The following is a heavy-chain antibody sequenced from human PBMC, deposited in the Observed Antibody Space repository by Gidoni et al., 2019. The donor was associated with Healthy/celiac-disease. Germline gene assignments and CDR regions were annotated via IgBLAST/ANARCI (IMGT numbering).Heavy chain of an antibody. CDR1: GCSISSYY. CDR2: IYYSGST. CDR3: ARWGLAYFDY. J-gene: IGHJ4*02. D-gene: IGHD1-26*01. V-gene: IGHV4-59*08. Sequence: QLQLQESGPGLVQPSEPLSLTCTVSGCSISSYYWSWIRQPPGKGLEWIGYIYYSGSTNYNPSLKSRVTISVDTSKNQFSLKLSSVTAADTAVYYCARWGLAYFDYWGQGTLVTVSS.